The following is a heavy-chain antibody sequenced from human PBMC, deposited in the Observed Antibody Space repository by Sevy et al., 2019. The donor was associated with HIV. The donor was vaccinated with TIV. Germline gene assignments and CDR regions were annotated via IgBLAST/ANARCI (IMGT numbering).Heavy chain of an antibody. CDR3: AGQGYCSGGSCYSRATDFDY. J-gene: IGHJ4*02. V-gene: IGHV4-39*01. CDR1: GGSISSSSYY. CDR2: IYYSGST. Sequence: SETQSLTCTVSGGSISSSSYYWGWIRQPPGKGLEWIGSIYYSGSTYYNPSLKSRVTISVDTSKNQFSLKLSSVTAADTAGYYCAGQGYCSGGSCYSRATDFDYWGQGTLVTVSS. D-gene: IGHD2-15*01.